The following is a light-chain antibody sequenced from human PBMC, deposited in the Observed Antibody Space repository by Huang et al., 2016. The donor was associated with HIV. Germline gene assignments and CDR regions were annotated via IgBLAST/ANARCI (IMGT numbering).Light chain of an antibody. CDR2: DAS. Sequence: DIQMTQSPSTLSASVGDRFTITCRASKSISSWLAWYQQKPGKAPNRLIYDASSLESGVPSRFSGSGSGTEFTLTISSLQPDDFATYYCQQYNTYPRTFGQGTKVEIK. CDR3: QQYNTYPRT. V-gene: IGKV1-5*01. J-gene: IGKJ1*01. CDR1: KSISSW.